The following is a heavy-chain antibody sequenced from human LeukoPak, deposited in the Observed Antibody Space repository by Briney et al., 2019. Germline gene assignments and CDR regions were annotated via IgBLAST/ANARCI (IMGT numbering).Heavy chain of an antibody. J-gene: IGHJ6*03. CDR3: ARGTPDLRYFDWLPHYYYYYYMDV. CDR2: IYYSGST. D-gene: IGHD3-9*01. V-gene: IGHV4-39*07. CDR1: GGSISSSSYY. Sequence: SETLSLTCTVSGGSISSSSYYWGWIRQPPGKGLEWIGSIYYSGSTNYNPSLKSRVTISVDTSKNQFSLKLSSVTAADTAVYYCARGTPDLRYFDWLPHYYYYYYMDVWGKGTTVTISS.